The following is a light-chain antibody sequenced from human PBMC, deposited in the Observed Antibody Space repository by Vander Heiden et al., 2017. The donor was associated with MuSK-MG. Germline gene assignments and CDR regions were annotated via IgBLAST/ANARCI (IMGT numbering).Light chain of an antibody. CDR3: SSYTSSSTYV. Sequence: QSALTQPASVSGSPGQSIPIACTGTSSDVGGYNYVSWYQQHPVKAPKLMIYDVSNRPSGVSNRFSGSKSGNTASLTISGLQAEDEADYYCSSYTSSSTYVFGTGTKVTVL. J-gene: IGLJ1*01. CDR2: DVS. V-gene: IGLV2-14*03. CDR1: SSDVGGYNY.